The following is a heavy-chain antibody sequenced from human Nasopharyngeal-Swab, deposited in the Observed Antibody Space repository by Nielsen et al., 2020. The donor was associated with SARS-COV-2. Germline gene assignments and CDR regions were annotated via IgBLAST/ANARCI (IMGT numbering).Heavy chain of an antibody. J-gene: IGHJ4*02. CDR2: IDTDGTIT. Sequence: SRAASGVTFSTDWMHWGRQPPGKGLLRGSRIDTDGTITDYEDSAKGRFTISRDNAKNTLYLQMNSLRAEDTAVYYCARDVGGRDNYWGQGALVTVSS. D-gene: IGHD2-15*01. V-gene: IGHV3-74*01. CDR1: GVTFSTDW. CDR3: ARDVGGRDNY.